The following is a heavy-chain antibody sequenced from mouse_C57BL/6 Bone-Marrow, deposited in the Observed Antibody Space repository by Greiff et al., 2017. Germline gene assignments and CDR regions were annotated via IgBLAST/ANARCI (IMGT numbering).Heavy chain of an antibody. J-gene: IGHJ2*01. CDR2: IHPNSGST. D-gene: IGHD1-1*01. CDR1: GYTFNSYW. Sequence: QVQLQQSGAELVKPGASVKLSCKASGYTFNSYWMHWVKQRPGQGLEWIGMIHPNSGSTNYNEKFKSKATLTVDKSSSTAYMQLSSLTSEDSAVYYCARWGSSFDYWGQGTTLTVSS. CDR3: ARWGSSFDY. V-gene: IGHV1-64*01.